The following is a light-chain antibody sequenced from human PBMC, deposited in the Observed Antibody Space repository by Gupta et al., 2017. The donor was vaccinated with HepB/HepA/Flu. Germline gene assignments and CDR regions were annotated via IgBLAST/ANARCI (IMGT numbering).Light chain of an antibody. V-gene: IGLV1-40*01. CDR1: SSNIGSGYD. CDR2: RDN. Sequence: QSVLTPPPSVSGAPGQTVTISCTGSSSNIGSGYDVYWYQQLPGAAPNLLLSRDNSQPSGVPDRFSGSKSGTSASLAITGLQAEDEADYYCQSYDNSLKNSVFGGGTKVTVL. J-gene: IGLJ2*01. CDR3: QSYDNSLKNSV.